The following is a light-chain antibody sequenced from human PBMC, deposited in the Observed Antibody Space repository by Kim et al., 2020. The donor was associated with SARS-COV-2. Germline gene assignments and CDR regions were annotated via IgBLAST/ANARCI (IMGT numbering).Light chain of an antibody. CDR3: NSRDSSDNRP. Sequence: VALGQTVRITCQGDSLRSYYATWYQQKPGQAPVLVFYGKNNRPSGIPDRFSGSSSGNTASLTITGAQAEDEADYYCNSRDSSDNRPFGGGTQLTVL. CDR2: GKN. CDR1: SLRSYY. V-gene: IGLV3-19*01. J-gene: IGLJ2*01.